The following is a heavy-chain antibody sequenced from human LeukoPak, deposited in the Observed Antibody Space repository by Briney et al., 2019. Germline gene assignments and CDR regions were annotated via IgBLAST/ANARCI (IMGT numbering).Heavy chain of an antibody. J-gene: IGHJ6*02. D-gene: IGHD3-3*01. V-gene: IGHV1-2*06. CDR2: INPNSGGT. CDR1: GYTFTGYY. Sequence: ASVTVSCKASGYTFTGYYMHWVRQAPGQGLEWMGRINPNSGGTNYALKFQGRVTMTRDTSISTAYMELSRLRSDDTAVYYCARDLGDFWSGDTYYYGMDVWGQGTTVTVSS. CDR3: ARDLGDFWSGDTYYYGMDV.